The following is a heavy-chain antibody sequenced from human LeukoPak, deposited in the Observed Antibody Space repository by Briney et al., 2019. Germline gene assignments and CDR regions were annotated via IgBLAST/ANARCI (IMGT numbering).Heavy chain of an antibody. CDR3: AREGYCSGGSCYGGFDY. CDR1: GYTFTGYY. Sequence: ASVKVSCKASGYTFTGYYMHWVRQAPGQGLEWMGWINPNSGGTNYAQKFQGRVTMTRNTSISTAYMELSSLRSEDTAVYYCAREGYCSGGSCYGGFDYWGQGTLVTVSS. CDR2: INPNSGGT. J-gene: IGHJ4*02. D-gene: IGHD2-15*01. V-gene: IGHV1-2*02.